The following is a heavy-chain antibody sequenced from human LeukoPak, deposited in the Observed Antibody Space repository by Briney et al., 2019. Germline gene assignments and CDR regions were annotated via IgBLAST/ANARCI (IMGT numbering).Heavy chain of an antibody. Sequence: PSETLSLTCTVSGGSISSYYWAWIRQPPGKGLEWIGYIYYSGTTNYNPSRKSRVTISVDSSRTQFSLKLSSVTAADTAVYYCARHHFITEWSPFDYWGQGTLVTVSS. CDR2: IYYSGTT. V-gene: IGHV4-59*01. CDR3: ARHHFITEWSPFDY. CDR1: GGSISSYY. D-gene: IGHD3-22*01. J-gene: IGHJ4*02.